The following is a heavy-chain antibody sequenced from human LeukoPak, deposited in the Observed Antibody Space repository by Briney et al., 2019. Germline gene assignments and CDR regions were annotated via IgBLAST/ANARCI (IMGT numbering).Heavy chain of an antibody. V-gene: IGHV4-61*02. CDR3: ARHSGHLWFGELVKGPNWFDP. CDR1: GHSISSGSYY. D-gene: IGHD3-10*01. Sequence: PSDTLSLTCTVSGHSISSGSYYWSWIRQPAGKGLEWIGRMYTTGSTNYNPTLNSRVNISVDTFKNQFSLKLSSVTAADTAVYYCARHSGHLWFGELVKGPNWFDPWGQGTLVTVSS. J-gene: IGHJ5*02. CDR2: MYTTGST.